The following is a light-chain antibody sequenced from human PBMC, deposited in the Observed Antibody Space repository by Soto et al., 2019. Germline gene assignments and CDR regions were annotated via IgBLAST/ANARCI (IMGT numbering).Light chain of an antibody. CDR1: QSISNF. V-gene: IGKV1-39*01. CDR3: QQSYSSPAFT. CDR2: AAS. Sequence: DIRMTQSPSSLSASVGDRVSITCRASQSISNFLNWYQQKPGKAPKLLIYAASNLHSGVPSRFSGSGSGTEFTHTITSLQPEDFATYYCQQSYSSPAFTFGPGTKVDVK. J-gene: IGKJ3*01.